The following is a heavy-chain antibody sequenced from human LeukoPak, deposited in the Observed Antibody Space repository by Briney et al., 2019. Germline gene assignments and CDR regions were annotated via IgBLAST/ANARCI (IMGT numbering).Heavy chain of an antibody. J-gene: IGHJ4*02. CDR1: GGTFSSYA. D-gene: IGHD5-24*01. Sequence: GASVTVSCKASGGTFSSYAISWVRQAPGHGLEWMGGIIPIFGTANYAQKFQGRVTITTDESTSTAYMELSSLRSEDTAVYYCAMCEGPIDGYKRLNFDYWGQGTLVTVSS. CDR3: AMCEGPIDGYKRLNFDY. V-gene: IGHV1-69*05. CDR2: IIPIFGTA.